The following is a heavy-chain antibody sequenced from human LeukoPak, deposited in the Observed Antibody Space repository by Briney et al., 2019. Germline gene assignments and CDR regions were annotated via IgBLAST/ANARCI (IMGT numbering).Heavy chain of an antibody. CDR3: ATGDIVVVPADTLDY. V-gene: IGHV1-24*01. J-gene: IGHJ4*02. Sequence: ASVKVSCKVSGYTLTELSMHWVRQAPGKGHEWMGGFDPEDGETIYAQKFQGRVTMTEDTSTDTAYMELSSLRSEDTAVYYCATGDIVVVPADTLDYWGQGTLVTVSS. D-gene: IGHD2-2*01. CDR2: FDPEDGET. CDR1: GYTLTELS.